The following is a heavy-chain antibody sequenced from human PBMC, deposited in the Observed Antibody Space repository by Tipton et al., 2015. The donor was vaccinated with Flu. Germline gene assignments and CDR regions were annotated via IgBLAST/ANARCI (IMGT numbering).Heavy chain of an antibody. D-gene: IGHD4-17*01. CDR1: GYTFTSYD. CDR2: MNPNSGNT. Sequence: QLVQSGAEVKKPGASVKVSCKASGYTFTSYDINWVRQATGQGLEWMGWMNPNSGNTGYAQKFQGRVTMTRNTSISTAYMELSSLRSEDTAVYYCARGRATTTRYYYYGMDVWGQGTPVTVSS. CDR3: ARGRATTTRYYYYGMDV. J-gene: IGHJ6*02. V-gene: IGHV1-8*01.